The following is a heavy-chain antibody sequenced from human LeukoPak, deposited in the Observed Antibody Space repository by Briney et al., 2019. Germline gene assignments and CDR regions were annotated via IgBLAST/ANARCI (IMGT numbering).Heavy chain of an antibody. CDR2: IKQDGREK. CDR1: GSTLSEFW. D-gene: IGHD6-19*01. V-gene: IGHV3-7*04. J-gene: IGHJ4*02. CDR3: VGGYGWLPDY. Sequence: GGSLRLSCAASGSTLSEFWMNWVRQAPGKGLEWVANIKQDGREKNYVDSVKGRFTIARDNAKNSAYLQMNNLRVDDTAVYYCVGGYGWLPDYWGQGTLVTVSS.